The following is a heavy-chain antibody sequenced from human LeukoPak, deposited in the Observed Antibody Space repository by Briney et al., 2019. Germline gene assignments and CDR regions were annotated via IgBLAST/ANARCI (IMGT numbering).Heavy chain of an antibody. CDR1: GGTFSSYA. J-gene: IGHJ5*02. CDR3: ANALAAAGPGWFDP. V-gene: IGHV1-69*04. D-gene: IGHD6-13*01. Sequence: GASVKVSCKASGGTFSSYAINWVRQAPGQGLEWMGRIIPILGIANYAQKFQGRVTITADKSTSTAYMELSSLRSEDTAVYYCANALAAAGPGWFDPWGQGILVTVSS. CDR2: IIPILGIA.